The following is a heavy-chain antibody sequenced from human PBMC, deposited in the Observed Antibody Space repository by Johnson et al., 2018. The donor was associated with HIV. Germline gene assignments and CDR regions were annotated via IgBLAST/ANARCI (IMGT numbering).Heavy chain of an antibody. CDR3: ARDPYDSSGYQWGHGAFDI. CDR2: ISSGGST. V-gene: IGHV3-66*01. D-gene: IGHD3-22*01. J-gene: IGHJ3*02. Sequence: VQLVESGGGLIQPGGSLRLSCAASGFSVSSNYMSWVRQAPGKGLEWVSIISSGGSTYYADSVKGRFTISRDNSKNTLYLQMNSLRAEDTAVYYCARDPYDSSGYQWGHGAFDIWGQGTMVTVSS. CDR1: GFSVSSNY.